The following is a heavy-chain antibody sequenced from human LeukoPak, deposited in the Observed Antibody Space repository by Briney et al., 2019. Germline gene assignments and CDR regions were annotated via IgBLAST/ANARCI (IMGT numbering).Heavy chain of an antibody. CDR2: ISGSGGST. Sequence: PGGSLRLSCAASGFTFSNYDMSWVRQAPGKGLEWVSGISGSGGSTYYADSVKGRFTISRDNSKNTLYLQMNSLRAEDTAVYYCAKERFLYDILTGHYKNPYAFDIWGQGTMVTVSS. D-gene: IGHD3-9*01. CDR1: GFTFSNYD. CDR3: AKERFLYDILTGHYKNPYAFDI. V-gene: IGHV3-23*01. J-gene: IGHJ3*02.